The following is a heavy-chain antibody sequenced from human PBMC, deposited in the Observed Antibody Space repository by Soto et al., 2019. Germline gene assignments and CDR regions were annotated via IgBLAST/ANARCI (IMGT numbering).Heavy chain of an antibody. V-gene: IGHV1-69*13. CDR2: IIPMFPTA. CDR3: ARDDATYCGGDCYRYFYYGMDV. Sequence: SVKVSCKASGGTFSNHAISWVRQAPGQGLEWVGGIIPMFPTADYAQRFQGRVTITADDSTTTVYMELSGLKSEDTAMYYCARDDATYCGGDCYRYFYYGMDVWGQGTTVTVSS. J-gene: IGHJ6*02. CDR1: GGTFSNHA. D-gene: IGHD2-21*02.